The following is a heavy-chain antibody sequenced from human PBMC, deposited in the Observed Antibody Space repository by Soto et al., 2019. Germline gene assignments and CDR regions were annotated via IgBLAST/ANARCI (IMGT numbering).Heavy chain of an antibody. CDR1: GFTFSSYA. V-gene: IGHV3-23*01. J-gene: IGHJ4*02. D-gene: IGHD6-13*01. CDR3: AKAESPRIAAAGTFDY. CDR2: ISGSGGST. Sequence: EVQLLESGGGLVQPGGSLRLSCAASGFTFSSYAMSWVRLAPGKGLEWVSAISGSGGSTYYADSVKGRFTISRDNSKNTLYLQMNSLRAEDTAVYYCAKAESPRIAAAGTFDYWGQGTLVTVSS.